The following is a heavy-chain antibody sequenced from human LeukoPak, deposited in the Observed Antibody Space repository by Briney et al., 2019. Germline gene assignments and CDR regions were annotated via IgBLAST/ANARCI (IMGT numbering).Heavy chain of an antibody. J-gene: IGHJ3*02. CDR1: GGSLSSYY. Sequence: SETLSLTCTVSGGSLSSYYWSWIRQPAGKGLEWIGRIYTSGSTYYNPSLKNRGTISVDTSKTRFSLKLSSVPAADTAVYYCAKARYYDILPGYFGVDAFASWGQGTMVTVSS. V-gene: IGHV4-4*07. CDR3: AKARYYDILPGYFGVDAFAS. CDR2: IYTSGST. D-gene: IGHD3-9*01.